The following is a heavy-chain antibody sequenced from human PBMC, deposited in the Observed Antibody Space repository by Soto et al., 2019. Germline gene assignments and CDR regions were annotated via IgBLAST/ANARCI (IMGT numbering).Heavy chain of an antibody. Sequence: GGSLRLSCAASGVTFSSYDMHWVRQATGKGLEWVSAIGTAGDTYYPGSVKGQFTISRENAKNSLYLQMNSLRAEDTAVYYCARGCYCCGDCYPRPLDYWGQGTPVTVSS. V-gene: IGHV3-13*01. D-gene: IGHD2-21*02. CDR3: ARGCYCCGDCYPRPLDY. CDR2: IGTAGDT. J-gene: IGHJ4*02. CDR1: GVTFSSYD.